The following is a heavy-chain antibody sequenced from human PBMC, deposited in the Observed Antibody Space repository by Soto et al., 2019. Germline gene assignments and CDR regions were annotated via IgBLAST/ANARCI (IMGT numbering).Heavy chain of an antibody. CDR2: IKSKTDGGTT. CDR3: TARYGDDEFDY. CDR1: GFTFSNSW. Sequence: PGGSLILSCAASGFTFSNSWMSWVRQAPGKGLEWVGRIKSKTDGGTTDYAAPVKGRFTISRDDSKNTLYLQMNSLKTEDTAVYYYTARYGDDEFDYWGQGTLVTVSS. J-gene: IGHJ4*02. V-gene: IGHV3-15*01. D-gene: IGHD4-17*01.